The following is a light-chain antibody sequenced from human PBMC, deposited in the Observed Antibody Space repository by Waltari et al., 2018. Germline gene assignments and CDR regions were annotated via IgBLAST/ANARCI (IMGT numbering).Light chain of an antibody. CDR2: KAS. Sequence: DIQMTQSPSTLSASVGDRVTITCRVSQSISSWLAWYQQKPGKAPKLLIYKASSLESGVPSRFSGSGSGTEFTLTISSLQPDDFATYYCQQYNSYSCTFGQGTKLEIK. V-gene: IGKV1-5*03. J-gene: IGKJ2*02. CDR3: QQYNSYSCT. CDR1: QSISSW.